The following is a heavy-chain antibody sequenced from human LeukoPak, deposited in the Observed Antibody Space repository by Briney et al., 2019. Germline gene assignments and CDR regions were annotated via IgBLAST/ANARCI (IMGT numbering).Heavy chain of an antibody. CDR3: AKALPPARYKYYFDL. CDR2: ISWNSGNK. Sequence: GRSLRLSCAASGFTFDNYAMHWVRQAPGKGLEWVSGISWNSGNKGYADSVKGRFTISRDNAKNSLYLQMNSLRAEDTAVYFCAKALPPARYKYYFDLWGQGTLITVSS. V-gene: IGHV3-9*01. CDR1: GFTFDNYA. D-gene: IGHD3-16*02. J-gene: IGHJ4*02.